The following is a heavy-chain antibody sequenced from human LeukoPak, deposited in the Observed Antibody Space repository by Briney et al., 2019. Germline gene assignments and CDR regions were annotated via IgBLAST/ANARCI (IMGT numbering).Heavy chain of an antibody. J-gene: IGHJ3*02. CDR2: ISWNSGSI. V-gene: IGHV3-9*01. CDR1: GFTFDDYA. D-gene: IGHD6-19*01. Sequence: PGGSLRLSCAASGFTFDDYAMHWVRQAPGKGLEWVSGISWNSGSIGYADSVKGRFTISRDNAKNSLYLQMNSLRAEDTALYYCAKDGEAVAGSDAFDXWGQGTMVTVSS. CDR3: AKDGEAVAGSDAFDX.